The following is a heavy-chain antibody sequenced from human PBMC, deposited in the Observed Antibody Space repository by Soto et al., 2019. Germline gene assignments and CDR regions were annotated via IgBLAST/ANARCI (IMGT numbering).Heavy chain of an antibody. J-gene: IGHJ6*02. CDR2: IYYSGST. Sequence: SETLSLNCTVSGGSISSYYWSWIRQPPGKGLEWIWYIYYSGSTNYNPSLKSRVTISVDTSKNQFSLKLSSVTAADTAVYYCARDRLQGDILTGYRLYHYGMDVWGQCTTVTVSS. CDR3: ARDRLQGDILTGYRLYHYGMDV. V-gene: IGHV4-59*01. D-gene: IGHD3-9*01. CDR1: GGSISSYY.